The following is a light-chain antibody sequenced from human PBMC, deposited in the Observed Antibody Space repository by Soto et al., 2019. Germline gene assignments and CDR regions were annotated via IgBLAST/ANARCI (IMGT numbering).Light chain of an antibody. J-gene: IGKJ4*01. CDR2: WAS. CDR1: QSVLYSSNNKNY. V-gene: IGKV4-1*01. Sequence: DIVMTQSPDSLAVSLGERATINCKSSQSVLYSSNNKNYLAWYQQKPGQPPKLLIYWASTRESGVPDRFSGRGSGTDFTLTISSLQAEDVAVYYCQQYYSTPFFGGGTKVEI. CDR3: QQYYSTPF.